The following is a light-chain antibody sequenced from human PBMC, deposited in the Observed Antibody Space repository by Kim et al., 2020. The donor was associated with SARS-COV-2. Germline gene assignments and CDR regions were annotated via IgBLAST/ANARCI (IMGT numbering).Light chain of an antibody. Sequence: ASVGDSVTITCRASQTIFTYLNWYQQRPGRAPRLLISAASHLQSGVPSRFRGSGSGTRLTLTISGLQPEDFGIYFCQQSYLSPWTFGQGTKVDIK. V-gene: IGKV1-39*01. CDR1: QTIFTY. CDR2: AAS. J-gene: IGKJ1*01. CDR3: QQSYLSPWT.